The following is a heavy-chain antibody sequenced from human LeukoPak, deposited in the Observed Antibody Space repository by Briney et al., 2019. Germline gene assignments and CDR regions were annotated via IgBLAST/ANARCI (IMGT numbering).Heavy chain of an antibody. V-gene: IGHV4-34*01. Sequence: SETLSLTCGVYGGSFNGYYWSWIRQPPGKGLEWIGEVSHSGTTNYSPSLRGRVIILLDTSKKQDSLNLNFMTASDTAVYYCATKGRGSGPFQHWGQGTLVTVSS. CDR1: GGSFNGYY. CDR3: ATKGRGSGPFQH. J-gene: IGHJ1*01. D-gene: IGHD6-19*01. CDR2: VSHSGTT.